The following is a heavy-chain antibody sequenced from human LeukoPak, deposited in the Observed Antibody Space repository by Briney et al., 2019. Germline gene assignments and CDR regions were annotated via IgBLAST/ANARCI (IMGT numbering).Heavy chain of an antibody. D-gene: IGHD3-16*01. CDR2: IYTSGST. V-gene: IGHV4-4*07. CDR3: ARAPARLGAPPFDY. Sequence: PSETLSLTCTVSGGSISSYYWSWIRQPAGKGLEWIGRIYTSGSTNYNPSLKSRVTISVDTSKNQFSLKLSSVTAADTAVYYCARAPARLGAPPFDYWGQETLVTVSS. J-gene: IGHJ4*02. CDR1: GGSISSYY.